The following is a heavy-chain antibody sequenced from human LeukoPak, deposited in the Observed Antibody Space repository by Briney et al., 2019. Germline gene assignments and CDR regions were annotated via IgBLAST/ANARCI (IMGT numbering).Heavy chain of an antibody. J-gene: IGHJ4*02. V-gene: IGHV4-39*07. Sequence: SETLSLTCTVSGGSISSSSYYWSWIRQPPGKGLEWIGEINHSGSTNYNPSLKSRVTISVDTSKNQFSLKLSSVTAADTAVYYCARGAIGYSSSWYRYRLPTIFDYWGQGTLVTVSS. D-gene: IGHD6-13*01. CDR3: ARGAIGYSSSWYRYRLPTIFDY. CDR1: GGSISSSSYY. CDR2: INHSGST.